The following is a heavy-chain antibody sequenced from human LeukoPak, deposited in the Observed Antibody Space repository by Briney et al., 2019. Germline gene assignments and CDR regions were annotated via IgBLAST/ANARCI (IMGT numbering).Heavy chain of an antibody. Sequence: GRSLRLSCAASGFTFSSYAMHWVRQAPGKGLEWVAVISYDGSNKYYADSVKGRFTISRDNSKNTLYLQMNSLRAEDTAVYYCARDPTDYGDYDDAFDIWGQGTMVTVSS. J-gene: IGHJ3*02. V-gene: IGHV3-30*04. D-gene: IGHD4-17*01. CDR2: ISYDGSNK. CDR1: GFTFSSYA. CDR3: ARDPTDYGDYDDAFDI.